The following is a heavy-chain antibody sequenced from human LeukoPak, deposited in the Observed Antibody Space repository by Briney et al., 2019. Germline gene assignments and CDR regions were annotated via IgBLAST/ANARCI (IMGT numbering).Heavy chain of an antibody. CDR2: ISAYNGNT. D-gene: IGHD6-6*01. Sequence: ASVKVSCKASGYTFTSYGISWVRQAPGQGLGWMGWISAYNGNTNYAQKLQGRVTMTTDTSTSTAYMELRSLRSDDTAVYYCARDRSSSSPYYYYMDVWGKGTTVTVSS. J-gene: IGHJ6*03. CDR3: ARDRSSSSPYYYYMDV. V-gene: IGHV1-18*01. CDR1: GYTFTSYG.